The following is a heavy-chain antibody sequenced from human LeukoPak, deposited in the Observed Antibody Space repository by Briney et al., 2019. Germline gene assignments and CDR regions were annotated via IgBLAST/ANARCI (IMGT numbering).Heavy chain of an antibody. CDR3: ANLVRGVPREGWFDP. V-gene: IGHV3-23*01. J-gene: IGHJ5*02. Sequence: PGGSLRLSCAASGFTFSSYAMSWVRQAPGKGLEWVSAISGSGGSTYYADSVKGRFTISRDNSKNTLYLQMNSLRAEDTAVYYCANLVRGVPREGWFDPWGQGTLVTVSS. CDR2: ISGSGGST. D-gene: IGHD3-10*01. CDR1: GFTFSSYA.